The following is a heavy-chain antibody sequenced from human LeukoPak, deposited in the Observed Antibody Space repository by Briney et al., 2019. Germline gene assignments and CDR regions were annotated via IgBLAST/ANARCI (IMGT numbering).Heavy chain of an antibody. Sequence: GGSLRLSCAAAGFTFSDYWMSWVRQAPGKGLELASNIKQDGSEKYYVDSVKGRFTISRDNAKNSLYLQMNRLRAEDTAVYYCARLWATVIDWGAFDIWGQGTMITVSS. CDR3: ARLWATVIDWGAFDI. CDR2: IKQDGSEK. J-gene: IGHJ3*02. V-gene: IGHV3-7*01. CDR1: GFTFSDYW. D-gene: IGHD4-17*01.